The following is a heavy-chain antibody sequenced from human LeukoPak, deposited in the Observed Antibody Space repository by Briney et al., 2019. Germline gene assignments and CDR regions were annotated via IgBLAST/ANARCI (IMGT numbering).Heavy chain of an antibody. J-gene: IGHJ6*03. CDR3: AREGYDFRYYMDV. V-gene: IGHV3-11*04. Sequence: PGGSLRLSCAASGFTFSDSYMTWVRQAPGKGVEWVAYISGSGHDINYSESAKGRFTISRDNAKNSLYLQMNSLRAEDTAVYYCAREGYDFRYYMDVWGKGTTVTVSS. D-gene: IGHD3-3*01. CDR2: ISGSGHDI. CDR1: GFTFSDSY.